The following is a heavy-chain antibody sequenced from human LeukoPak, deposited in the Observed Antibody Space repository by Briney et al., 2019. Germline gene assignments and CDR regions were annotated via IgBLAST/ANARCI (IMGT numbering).Heavy chain of an antibody. Sequence: RTSETLSLTCTVSGGPISSSRYYWGWIRQPPGKGLEWTGSIHYSGSTYYNPSLKSRVTISVDTSKNQFSLKLSSVTAADTAVFYCARLSPYLGSGSSAFPDDFWGQGTLVTVSS. CDR3: ARLSPYLGSGSSAFPDDF. J-gene: IGHJ4*02. CDR2: IHYSGST. CDR1: GGPISSSRYY. V-gene: IGHV4-39*01. D-gene: IGHD3-10*01.